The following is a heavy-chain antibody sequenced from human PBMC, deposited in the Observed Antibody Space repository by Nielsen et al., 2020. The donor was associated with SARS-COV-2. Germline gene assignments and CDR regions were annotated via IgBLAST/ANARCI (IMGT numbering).Heavy chain of an antibody. CDR3: AKSNVVRGIIGYYFEY. CDR1: GFTFSSYS. D-gene: IGHD3-10*01. Sequence: GGSLRLSCAASGFTFSSYSMNWVRQAPGKGLEWVSSISSSSSYIYYADSVKGRFTISRDNFKNTLYLQMNSLRTEDTAVYYCAKSNVVRGIIGYYFEYWGRGTAVNVSS. CDR2: ISSSSSYI. J-gene: IGHJ4*02. V-gene: IGHV3-21*01.